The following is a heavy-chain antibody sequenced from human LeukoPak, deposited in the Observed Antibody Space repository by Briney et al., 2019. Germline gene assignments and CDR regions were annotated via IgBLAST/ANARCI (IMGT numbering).Heavy chain of an antibody. CDR3: ARDQSPYYDTLTGPLGN. CDR1: GFTFSSYW. J-gene: IGHJ4*02. Sequence: GGSLRLSCAASGFTFSSYWMSWVRQAPGKGLEWVANIKQDGSEKYYVDSVKGRFTISRDNAKNSLYLQMNSLRAEDTAVYYCARDQSPYYDTLTGPLGNWGQGTLVTVSS. V-gene: IGHV3-7*01. CDR2: IKQDGSEK. D-gene: IGHD3-9*01.